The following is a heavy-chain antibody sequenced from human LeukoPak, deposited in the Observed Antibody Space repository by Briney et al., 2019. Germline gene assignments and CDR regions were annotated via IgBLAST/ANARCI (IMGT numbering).Heavy chain of an antibody. J-gene: IGHJ5*02. Sequence: SQTLSLTCTVSGGSISSGDYYWSWIRQPPGKGLEWIGEINYSGSTNYNPSLKSRVTISVDTSKNQFSLKLSSVTAADTAVYYCARAQRSSWFDRWFDPWGQGTLVTVSS. D-gene: IGHD6-13*01. CDR3: ARAQRSSWFDRWFDP. V-gene: IGHV4-30-4*01. CDR2: INYSGST. CDR1: GGSISSGDYY.